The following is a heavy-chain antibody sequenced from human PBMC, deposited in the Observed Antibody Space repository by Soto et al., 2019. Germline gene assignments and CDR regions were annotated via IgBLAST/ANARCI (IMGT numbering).Heavy chain of an antibody. Sequence: VHVVESGGGVVQPGTSLRLSCAASGFTFNNYGMHWVRQAPGKGLEWVAVIWYDASHKYYADSVKGRFTISRDNSKNTLYLQMSSLRGEDTAVYYCARDKTFGGTIGSAFDSWGQGTLVTVSS. V-gene: IGHV3-33*01. CDR1: GFTFNNYG. J-gene: IGHJ4*02. CDR2: IWYDASHK. D-gene: IGHD3-16*01. CDR3: ARDKTFGGTIGSAFDS.